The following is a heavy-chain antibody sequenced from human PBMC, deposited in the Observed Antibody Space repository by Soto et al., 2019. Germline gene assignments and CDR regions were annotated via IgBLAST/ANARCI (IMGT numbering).Heavy chain of an antibody. D-gene: IGHD2-2*01. CDR2: INHSGST. CDR3: ASHCSSTSCLGMDV. CDR1: GGSFSGYY. Sequence: QVQLQQWGAGLLKPSETLSLTCAVYGGSFSGYYWSWIRQPPGKGLEWIGEINHSGSTNYNPSLKSRVTISVDTSKNQFSLKLSSVTAADTAVYYCASHCSSTSCLGMDVWGQGTTVTVSS. V-gene: IGHV4-34*01. J-gene: IGHJ6*02.